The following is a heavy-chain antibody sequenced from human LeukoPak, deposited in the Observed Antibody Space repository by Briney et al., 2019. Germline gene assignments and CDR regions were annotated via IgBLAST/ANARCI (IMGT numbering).Heavy chain of an antibody. CDR2: ISSSGSTI. CDR1: GFTFSSNS. D-gene: IGHD5-18*01. CDR3: ARDPGGGYSYGYDY. J-gene: IGHJ4*02. V-gene: IGHV3-48*04. Sequence: PGGSLRLSCAAYGFTFSSNSMNWVRQAPGKGLEWVSYISSSGSTIYYADSVKGRFTIARDNAKNSLYLQMNSLRAEDTAVYYCARDPGGGYSYGYDYWGQGTLVTVSS.